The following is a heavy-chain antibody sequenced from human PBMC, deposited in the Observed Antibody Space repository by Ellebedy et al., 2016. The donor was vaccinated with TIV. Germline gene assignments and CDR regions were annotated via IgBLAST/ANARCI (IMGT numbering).Heavy chain of an antibody. V-gene: IGHV3-11*03. CDR3: TVATSFDY. D-gene: IGHD5-12*01. Sequence: GRFTISRDNAKNSLYLQMNSLRAEDTAVYYCTVATSFDYWGQGTLVTVSS. J-gene: IGHJ4*02.